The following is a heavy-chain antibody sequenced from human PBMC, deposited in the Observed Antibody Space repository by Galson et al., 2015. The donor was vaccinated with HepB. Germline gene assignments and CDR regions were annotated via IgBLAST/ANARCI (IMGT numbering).Heavy chain of an antibody. J-gene: IGHJ4*02. CDR2: INWNSGSM. D-gene: IGHD5-18*01. V-gene: IGHV3-9*01. CDR3: AKVGQLSSYYFDY. CDR1: GFTFDDYA. Sequence: SLRLSCAASGFTFDDYAMHWVRQAPGKGLEWVSGINWNSGSMGYADSVEGRFTISRDNAKNSLYLQMNSLRAEDTALYYCAKVGQLSSYYFDYWGQGTLVTVSS.